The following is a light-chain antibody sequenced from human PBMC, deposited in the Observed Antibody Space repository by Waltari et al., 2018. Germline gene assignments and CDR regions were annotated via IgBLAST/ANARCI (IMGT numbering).Light chain of an antibody. CDR2: DTS. J-gene: IGKJ5*01. V-gene: IGKV3-11*01. CDR1: QSVSTY. Sequence: EIVLTQSPATLSLSPGERATLPCRASQSVSTYLAWYQQKPGQAPRLLIYDTSKRATGNPARFSGSGSGTDFTLTITSLEPDDFADYYCQQRSAWPLTFGQGTRLEIK. CDR3: QQRSAWPLT.